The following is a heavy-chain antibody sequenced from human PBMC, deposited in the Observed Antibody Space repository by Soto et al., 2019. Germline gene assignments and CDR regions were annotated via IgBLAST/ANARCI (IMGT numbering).Heavy chain of an antibody. CDR3: AKDPASYYDFWSGYYKNWFDP. D-gene: IGHD3-3*01. Sequence: GASVKVSCKASGYTFTSYAMHWVRQAPGQRLEWMGWINAGNGNTKYSQKFQGRVTITRDTSASTAYMELSSLRSEDMAVYYCAKDPASYYDFWSGYYKNWFDPWGQGTLVTVSS. CDR2: INAGNGNT. CDR1: GYTFTSYA. V-gene: IGHV1-3*01. J-gene: IGHJ5*02.